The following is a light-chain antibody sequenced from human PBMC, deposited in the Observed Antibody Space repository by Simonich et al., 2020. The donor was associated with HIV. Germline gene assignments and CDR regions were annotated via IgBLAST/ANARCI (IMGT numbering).Light chain of an antibody. CDR2: GAS. CDR3: QQYYNTPRT. V-gene: IGKV3-15*01. CDR1: QSIASN. Sequence: IVMTQSPATLSVSPGERATLSCRASQSIASNLAWYQQKPGQAPRLLIYGASSRATGVPARFSGSGFGTEFSLTISSMQSEDFAVYYCQQYYNTPRTFGQGTKVEIK. J-gene: IGKJ1*01.